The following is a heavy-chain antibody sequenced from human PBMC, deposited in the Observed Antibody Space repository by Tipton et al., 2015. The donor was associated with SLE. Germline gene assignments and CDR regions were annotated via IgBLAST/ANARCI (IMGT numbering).Heavy chain of an antibody. D-gene: IGHD1-1*01. CDR1: GYTFNSYD. CDR2: MNPKSGNT. V-gene: IGHV1-8*01. J-gene: IGHJ3*01. CDR3: ARGFKLRAFGF. Sequence: QSGAEVKKPGASVKVSCKASGYTFNSYDINWVRQASGQGLEWMGWMNPKSGNTGYAQKFQGRVTMTRNTSISTAYMELSSLTSEDTAVYFRARGFKLRAFGFWGQGEMGPLPS.